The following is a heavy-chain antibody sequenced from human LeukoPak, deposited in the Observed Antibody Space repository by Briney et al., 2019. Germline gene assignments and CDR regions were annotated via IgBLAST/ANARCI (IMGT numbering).Heavy chain of an antibody. J-gene: IGHJ4*02. CDR2: ISSSGSTI. Sequence: GGSLRLCCAASGFTFSDYYMSWIRQAAGKGLDLVSYISSSGSTIYYADSVKGRFTISRDNAKNSLYLQMNSLRAEDTAVYYCARGSIAAAGTRFDYWGQGTLVTVSS. V-gene: IGHV3-11*01. CDR3: ARGSIAAAGTRFDY. CDR1: GFTFSDYY. D-gene: IGHD6-13*01.